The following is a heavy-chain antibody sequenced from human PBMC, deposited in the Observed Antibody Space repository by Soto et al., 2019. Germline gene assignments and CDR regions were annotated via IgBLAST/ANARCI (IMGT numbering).Heavy chain of an antibody. J-gene: IGHJ6*02. CDR2: ISAYNGNT. CDR3: ARVIGYYYHMDV. V-gene: IGHV1-18*01. CDR1: GYTFTTYD. Sequence: QVQLVQSGGEVKKPGASVKVSCKASGYTFTTYDLSWVRQAPGQVLEWMGWISAYNGNTNYAQNLQGRVTMTTDTTTSTAYMELRSLRSDDTAVYYCARVIGYYYHMDVWGQGTTVTVSS. D-gene: IGHD3-22*01.